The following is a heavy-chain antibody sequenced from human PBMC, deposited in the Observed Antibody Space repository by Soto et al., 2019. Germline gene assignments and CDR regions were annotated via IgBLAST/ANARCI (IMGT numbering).Heavy chain of an antibody. V-gene: IGHV4-4*02. Sequence: QVQLQESGPGLVKPSGTLSLTCAVSGGSISSSNWWSWVRKPPGKGLEWIGEIYHSGSTNYNPSLKIRVTISVDKSKNQFSLKLSSVSAADTAVYYGARESDERFGGFDPWGQGTLVTVSS. CDR2: IYHSGST. J-gene: IGHJ5*02. CDR1: GGSISSSNW. D-gene: IGHD3-16*01. CDR3: ARESDERFGGFDP.